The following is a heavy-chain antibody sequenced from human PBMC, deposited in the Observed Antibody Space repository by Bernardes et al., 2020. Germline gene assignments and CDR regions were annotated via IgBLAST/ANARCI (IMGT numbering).Heavy chain of an antibody. V-gene: IGHV4-34*01. D-gene: IGHD2-15*01. CDR3: ARGGGRDGYKLYYFDY. J-gene: IGHJ4*02. CDR2: INHSGST. CDR1: GGSFSGYY. Sequence: SESLSLTCAVYGGSFSGYYWSWIRQPPGKGLEWIEEINHSGSTNYNPSLKSRVTISVDTSKNQFSLKLSSVTAADTAVYYCARGGGRDGYKLYYFDYWGQGTLVTVSS.